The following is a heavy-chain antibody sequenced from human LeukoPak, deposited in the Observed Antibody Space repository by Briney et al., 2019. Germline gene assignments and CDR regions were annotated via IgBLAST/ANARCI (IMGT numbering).Heavy chain of an antibody. D-gene: IGHD2-15*01. J-gene: IGHJ4*02. V-gene: IGHV5-51*01. CDR3: ARGHCSGGSCYLPFDY. CDR2: IYPGNSDT. Sequence: GESLKISCKGSGYSFTNYWIGWVRQMPGEGLEWMGLIYPGNSDTRNSPSFQGQVTISADKSSSTVYLQWSSLKASDTAMYYCARGHCSGGSCYLPFDYWGQGTLVTVSS. CDR1: GYSFTNYW.